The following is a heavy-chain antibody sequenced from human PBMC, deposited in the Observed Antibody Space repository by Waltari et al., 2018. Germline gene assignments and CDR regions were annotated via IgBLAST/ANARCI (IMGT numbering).Heavy chain of an antibody. V-gene: IGHV3-73*01. CDR3: TEGGDFDY. CDR2: IRSKGNSYST. D-gene: IGHD2-21*01. CDR1: VFPLLDAL. J-gene: IGHJ4*02. Sequence: QLVGCGGGVGEPGGTLIRSFSAHVFPLLDALGPWGRQASGKGVGLVGRIRSKGNSYSTAYAASVKGRFTISRDDSKNTAYLQMNSLKTEDTAVYYCTEGGDFDYWGQGTLVTVSS.